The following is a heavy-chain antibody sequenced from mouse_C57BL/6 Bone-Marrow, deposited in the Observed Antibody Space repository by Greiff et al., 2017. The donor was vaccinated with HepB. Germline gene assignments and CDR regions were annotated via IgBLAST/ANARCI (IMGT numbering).Heavy chain of an antibody. V-gene: IGHV1-4*01. CDR3: ARYRTTAPDY. Sequence: QVQLKESGAELARPGASVKMSCKASGYTFTSYTMHWVKQRPGQGLEWIGYINPSSGYTKYNQKFKDKATLTADKSSSTAYMQLSSLTSEDSAVYYCARYRTTAPDYWGQGTTLTVSS. D-gene: IGHD1-2*01. CDR1: GYTFTSYT. J-gene: IGHJ2*01. CDR2: INPSSGYT.